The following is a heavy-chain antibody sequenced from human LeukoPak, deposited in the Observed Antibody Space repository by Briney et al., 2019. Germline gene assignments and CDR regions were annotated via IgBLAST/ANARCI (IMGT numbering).Heavy chain of an antibody. D-gene: IGHD6-13*01. Sequence: GGSLRLSCAASGFTFSSYGMHWVRQAPGKGLEWVSFIRYDGSNEYYADSVRGRFTISRDNSKNSLYLQMNSLRAEDTALYYCAKDMGYSSSWELDYWGQGTLVTVSS. V-gene: IGHV3-30*02. J-gene: IGHJ4*02. CDR2: IRYDGSNE. CDR1: GFTFSSYG. CDR3: AKDMGYSSSWELDY.